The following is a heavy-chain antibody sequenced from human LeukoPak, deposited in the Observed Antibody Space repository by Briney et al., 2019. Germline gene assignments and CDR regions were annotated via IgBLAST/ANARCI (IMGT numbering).Heavy chain of an antibody. CDR3: TTDLFDYGDYVGY. D-gene: IGHD4-17*01. CDR2: IKSKTDGGTT. J-gene: IGHJ4*02. CDR1: GFTFSNAW. V-gene: IGHV3-15*01. Sequence: SGGSLRLSCAASGFTFSNAWMSWVRQAPGKGLEWVGRIKSKTDGGTTDYAAPVKGRFTISRDDSKNTLYLQMNSLKTEDTAVYYCTTDLFDYGDYVGYWGQGTLVTVSS.